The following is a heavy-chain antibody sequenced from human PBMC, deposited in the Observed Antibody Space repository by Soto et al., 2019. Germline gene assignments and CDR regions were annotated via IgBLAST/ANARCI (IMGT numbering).Heavy chain of an antibody. D-gene: IGHD1-26*01. V-gene: IGHV1-69*01. CDR1: GGVFGSFS. J-gene: IGHJ6*02. CDR2: IIPIYGTA. CDR3: AKDRRAEWESYYYCAMDA. Sequence: QVQLVQSGAEVRKPGSSVKVSCKASGGVFGSFSITWVRQAPGQGLEWIGGIIPIYGTANYAQNFEGRVTTTADAATSTAYVEVSSLGYEDTAVYYCAKDRRAEWESYYYCAMDAWGQGTAVIVS.